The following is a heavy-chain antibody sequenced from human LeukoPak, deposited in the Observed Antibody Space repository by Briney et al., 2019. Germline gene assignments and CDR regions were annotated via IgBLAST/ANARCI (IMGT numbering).Heavy chain of an antibody. CDR1: GGSISTYC. CDR3: ARLSSDSFDI. V-gene: IGHV4-59*08. Sequence: SETLSLTCTVSGGSISTYCWTWIRQPPGKGVEYIGYIDYSGSTNYNPSLKSRVTISVDTSKNQVSLKLSSVTAADPAVYYCARLSSDSFDIWGQGTMVTVSS. J-gene: IGHJ3*02. D-gene: IGHD2/OR15-2a*01. CDR2: IDYSGST.